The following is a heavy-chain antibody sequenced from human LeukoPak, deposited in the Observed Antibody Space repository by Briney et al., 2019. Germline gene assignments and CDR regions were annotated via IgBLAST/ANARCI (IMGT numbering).Heavy chain of an antibody. CDR1: GGSISSYD. CDR2: IYYSGST. CDR3: ARDGSSSWTFDY. Sequence: SPSETLSLTCTVSGGSISSYDWSWIRQPPGKGLEWVGYIYYSGSTNYNPSLKSRVTISVDTSKNQFSLKLSSVTAADTAVYYCARDGSSSWTFDYWGQGTLVTVSS. D-gene: IGHD6-13*01. V-gene: IGHV4-59*01. J-gene: IGHJ4*02.